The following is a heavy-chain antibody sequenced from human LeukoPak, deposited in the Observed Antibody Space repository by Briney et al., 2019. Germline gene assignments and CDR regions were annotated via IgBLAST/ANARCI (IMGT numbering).Heavy chain of an antibody. Sequence: GGSLRLSCAASGFTFSDYYMSWIRQAPGKGLEWVSYISSSGSTIYYADSVKGRFTISRDNAKNSLYLQMNSLRAEDTAVYYCARDLPTYYYDSSGYYLDYWGQGTLVTVSS. J-gene: IGHJ4*02. CDR1: GFTFSDYY. CDR2: ISSSGSTI. D-gene: IGHD3-22*01. CDR3: ARDLPTYYYDSSGYYLDY. V-gene: IGHV3-11*01.